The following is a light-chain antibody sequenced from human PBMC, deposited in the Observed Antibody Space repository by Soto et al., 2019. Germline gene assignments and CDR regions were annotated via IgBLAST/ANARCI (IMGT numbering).Light chain of an antibody. CDR3: QQYNSYSST. CDR2: KAS. V-gene: IGKV1-5*03. Sequence: DIPMTQSPSTLSASVGDRVTITCRASQSISSWLAWYQQKPGKAPKLVIYKASSLESGVPSRFSGSGSGTEFTLTISSLQPDDFATYYCQQYNSYSSTFGPGTKVDIK. CDR1: QSISSW. J-gene: IGKJ3*01.